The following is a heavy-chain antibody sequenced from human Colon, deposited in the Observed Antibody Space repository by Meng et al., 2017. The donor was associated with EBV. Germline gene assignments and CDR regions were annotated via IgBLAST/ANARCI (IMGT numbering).Heavy chain of an antibody. CDR1: GGSVSIGGYD. D-gene: IGHD6-19*01. CDR3: ARVSSGWDYFDY. V-gene: IGHV4-31*03. J-gene: IGHJ4*02. Sequence: HILPLNCTVSGGSVSIGGYDWTWIRQHPGKGLEWFGYIYYSVSTFYNPSLKRRVIISIDASKNQFSLNLRSVTAADTAVYYCARVSSGWDYFDYWGQGTLVTVSS. CDR2: IYYSVST.